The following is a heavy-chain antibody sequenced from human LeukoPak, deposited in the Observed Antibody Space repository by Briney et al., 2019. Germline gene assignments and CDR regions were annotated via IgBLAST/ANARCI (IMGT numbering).Heavy chain of an antibody. J-gene: IGHJ4*02. Sequence: GGSLRLSCAASGFTFSSYAMSWVRQAPGKGLEWVSAISGSGGSTYYADSVKGRFTISRDNSKNTLYLQMNSLRAEDTAVYYCTKVLSSYYYDSSGYYGSFDYWGQGTLVTVSS. V-gene: IGHV3-23*01. CDR2: ISGSGGST. D-gene: IGHD3-22*01. CDR1: GFTFSSYA. CDR3: TKVLSSYYYDSSGYYGSFDY.